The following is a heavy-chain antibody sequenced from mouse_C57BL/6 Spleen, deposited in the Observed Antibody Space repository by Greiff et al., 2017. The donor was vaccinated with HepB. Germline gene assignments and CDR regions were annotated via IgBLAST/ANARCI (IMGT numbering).Heavy chain of an antibody. Sequence: QVQLKESGAELVKPGASVKLSCKASGYTFTSYWMHWVKQRPGQGLEWIGMIHPNSGSTNYNEKFKSKATLTVDKSSSTAYMQLSSLTSEDSAVYYCARKIYYVDYWGQGTTLTVSS. CDR2: IHPNSGST. CDR3: ARKIYYVDY. D-gene: IGHD2-1*01. V-gene: IGHV1-64*01. CDR1: GYTFTSYW. J-gene: IGHJ2*01.